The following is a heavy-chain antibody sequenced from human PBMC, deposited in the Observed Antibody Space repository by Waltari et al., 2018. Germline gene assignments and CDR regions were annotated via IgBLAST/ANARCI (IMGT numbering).Heavy chain of an antibody. Sequence: CAASGFSFSSYAMHWVRQAPGKGLEWVAVISYDGTNKIYRDSVKGRFTMSRDNSKNTLYLQMNSLRAEDTAVYYCAKGERLSEYFEHWGQGTLVTVS. CDR2: ISYDGTNK. CDR1: GFSFSSYA. D-gene: IGHD1-26*01. CDR3: AKGERLSEYFEH. V-gene: IGHV3-30*18. J-gene: IGHJ1*01.